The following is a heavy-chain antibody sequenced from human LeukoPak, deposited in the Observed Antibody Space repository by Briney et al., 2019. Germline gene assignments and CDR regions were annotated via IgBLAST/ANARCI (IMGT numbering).Heavy chain of an antibody. J-gene: IGHJ4*02. Sequence: SETLSLTCTVSGGSISSYYWSWIRQPPGKGLEWIGYIYYSGSTNYNPSLKSRVTISVDTSKNQFSLKLSSVTAADTAVYYCARGFYDYGGNTPFDYWGQGTLVTVSS. D-gene: IGHD4-23*01. CDR1: GGSISSYY. V-gene: IGHV4-59*08. CDR3: ARGFYDYGGNTPFDY. CDR2: IYYSGST.